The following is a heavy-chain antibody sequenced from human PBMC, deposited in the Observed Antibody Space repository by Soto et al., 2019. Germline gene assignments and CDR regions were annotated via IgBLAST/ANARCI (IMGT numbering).Heavy chain of an antibody. D-gene: IGHD5-18*01. CDR2: ISGSGGST. V-gene: IGHV3-23*01. CDR3: ANWVGGYSYGYGNWFDP. Sequence: GGSLRLSCAASGFTFSSYAMSWVRQAPGKGLEWVSAISGSGGSTYYADSVKGRFTISRDNSKNTLYLQMNSLRAEDTAVYYCANWVGGYSYGYGNWFDPWGQGTLVTVSS. CDR1: GFTFSSYA. J-gene: IGHJ5*02.